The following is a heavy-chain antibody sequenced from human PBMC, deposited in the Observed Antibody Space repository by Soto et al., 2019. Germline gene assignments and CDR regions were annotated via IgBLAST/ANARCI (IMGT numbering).Heavy chain of an antibody. CDR3: ARRDGGALDY. CDR2: IYYSGIT. J-gene: IGHJ4*02. D-gene: IGHD2-21*01. V-gene: IGHV4-59*08. CDR1: GGAISSYY. Sequence: QVQLQESGTGLVKPSETLSLTCTVSGGAISSYYWSWIRQPPGKGLEWIGYIYYSGITKYNPSLKRRISISVDTSKNLFSLKLSSVTAADTGVYYCARRDGGALDYWGQGTLVTVSP.